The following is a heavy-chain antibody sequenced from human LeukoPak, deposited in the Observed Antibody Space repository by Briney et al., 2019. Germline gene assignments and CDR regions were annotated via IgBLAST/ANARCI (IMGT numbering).Heavy chain of an antibody. CDR1: GFRFSRSW. CDR2: IKNDGSDK. Sequence: PGGSLRLFSEAAGFRFSRSWMTWVRQAPGKGLEWVATIKNDGSDKYYVDSVKGRFTLSRDNAKSSLYLQMNSLRVEDTAVYYCADLGYTDGGQGTLVTVSS. J-gene: IGHJ4*02. D-gene: IGHD2-15*01. CDR3: ADLGYTD. V-gene: IGHV3-7*01.